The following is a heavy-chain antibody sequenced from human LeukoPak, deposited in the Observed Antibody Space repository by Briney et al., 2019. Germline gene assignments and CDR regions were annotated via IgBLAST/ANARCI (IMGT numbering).Heavy chain of an antibody. D-gene: IGHD3-9*01. V-gene: IGHV3-48*02. J-gene: IGHJ4*02. CDR1: GLSFTDYP. CDR3: ATDQRYAFDY. Sequence: GGSLRLSCATSGLSFTDYPMNWVRQAPGKGLEWISNIRTTAEGAKYAYYADSVKGRVTISRDDGKNTLYLHMNSLRDDDTAVYYCATDQRYAFDYWGQGILVTVSS. CDR2: IRTTAEGAKYA.